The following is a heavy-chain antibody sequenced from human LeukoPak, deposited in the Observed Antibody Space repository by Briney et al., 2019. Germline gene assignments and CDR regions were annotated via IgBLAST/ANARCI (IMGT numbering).Heavy chain of an antibody. Sequence: GESLKIPCKGSGYSFTSYWIGWVRQMPGKGLEWMGIIYPADSDTRYSSSFQGQVTISADKSISTAYLQWSSLKASDTAMYYCASTSSSSRGDYYYYGMDVWGQGTTVTVSS. CDR3: ASTSSSSRGDYYYYGMDV. D-gene: IGHD6-6*01. CDR2: IYPADSDT. CDR1: GYSFTSYW. V-gene: IGHV5-51*01. J-gene: IGHJ6*02.